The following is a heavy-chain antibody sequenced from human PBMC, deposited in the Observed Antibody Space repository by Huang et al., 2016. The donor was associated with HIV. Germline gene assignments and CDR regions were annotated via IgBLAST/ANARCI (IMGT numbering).Heavy chain of an antibody. CDR1: EDTRTELS. CDR2: FDPEIGET. CDR3: ATGFDVFFDF. V-gene: IGHV1-24*01. J-gene: IGHJ4*02. Sequence: QVQLVQSRAEVKKPGASVKVSCKVSEDTRTELSIHWVRQHPGKGLEWMGGFDPEIGETIYAQKFQGRVTMTEDTSTETAFMELSGLRPEDTAVYYCATGFDVFFDFWGQGTLVTVSS. D-gene: IGHD3-9*01.